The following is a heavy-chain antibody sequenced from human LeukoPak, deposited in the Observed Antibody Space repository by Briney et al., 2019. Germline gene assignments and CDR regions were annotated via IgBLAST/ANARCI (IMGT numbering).Heavy chain of an antibody. CDR2: IYHSGST. D-gene: IGHD1-26*01. CDR1: GGSISSGGYY. CDR3: ARDRGGSYGPFDI. Sequence: SETLSLTCTVSGGSISSGGYYWSWIRQPPGKGLEWIGYIYHSGSTYYNPSLKSRVTISVDRSKNQFSLKLSSVTAADTAVYCCARDRGGSYGPFDIWGQGTMVTVSS. J-gene: IGHJ3*02. V-gene: IGHV4-30-2*01.